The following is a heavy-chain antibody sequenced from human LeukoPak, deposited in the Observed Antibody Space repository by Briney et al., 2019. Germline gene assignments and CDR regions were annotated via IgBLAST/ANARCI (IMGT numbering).Heavy chain of an antibody. Sequence: GGSLRLSCAASGFTFSSYGMHWVRQAPGKGLEWVAFIRYDGSNKYYADSVKGRFTISRDNSKNTLYLQMNSLRAEDTAIYYCVRVKGGWLGEKTYDYLGQGTLVTVSP. V-gene: IGHV3-30*02. D-gene: IGHD5-24*01. CDR2: IRYDGSNK. CDR3: VRVKGGWLGEKTYDY. J-gene: IGHJ4*02. CDR1: GFTFSSYG.